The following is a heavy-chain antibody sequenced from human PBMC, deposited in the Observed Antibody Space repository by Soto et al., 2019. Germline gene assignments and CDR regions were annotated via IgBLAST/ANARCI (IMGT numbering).Heavy chain of an antibody. CDR1: GFTFSSYA. D-gene: IGHD3-3*01. CDR3: ANIPDFWSGYYRNWFDP. CDR2: ISGSGGST. V-gene: IGHV3-23*01. J-gene: IGHJ5*02. Sequence: EVQLLESGGGLVQPGGSLRLSCAASGFTFSSYAMSWVRQAPGKGLEWVSAISGSGGSTYYADSVKGRFTISRDNSKNTLYLQRNSLRAEDTAVYYCANIPDFWSGYYRNWFDPWGQGTLVTVSS.